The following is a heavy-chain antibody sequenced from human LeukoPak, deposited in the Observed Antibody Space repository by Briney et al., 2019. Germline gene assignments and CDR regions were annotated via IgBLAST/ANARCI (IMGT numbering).Heavy chain of an antibody. D-gene: IGHD3-22*01. CDR1: GYTFTSYY. CDR2: INPSGGST. CDR3: ARDPGYYDSSGYYFGPADY. Sequence: GASVKVSCKASGYTFTSYYMHWVRQAPGQGLEWMGIINPSGGSTSYAPKFQGRVTMTRDTSTSTVYMELSSLRSEDTAVYYCARDPGYYDSSGYYFGPADYWGQGTLVTVSS. J-gene: IGHJ4*02. V-gene: IGHV1-46*01.